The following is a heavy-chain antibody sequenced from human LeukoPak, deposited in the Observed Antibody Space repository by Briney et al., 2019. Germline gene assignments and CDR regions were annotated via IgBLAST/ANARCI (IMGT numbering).Heavy chain of an antibody. Sequence: PSETLSLTCTVSGYSIGSGYYWGWIRQPPGKGPEWVASISHSGTTYDNPSLKSRVTISVDTSKNQFSLKLSSVTAADTAMYYCARVYYHGSGSNYFDYWGQGTLVTVSS. D-gene: IGHD3-10*01. CDR2: ISHSGTT. CDR3: ARVYYHGSGSNYFDY. J-gene: IGHJ4*02. V-gene: IGHV4-38-2*02. CDR1: GYSIGSGYY.